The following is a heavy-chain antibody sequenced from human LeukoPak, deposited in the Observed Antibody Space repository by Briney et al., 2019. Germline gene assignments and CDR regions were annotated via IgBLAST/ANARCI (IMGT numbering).Heavy chain of an antibody. CDR1: GFTFSSYA. D-gene: IGHD3-10*01. Sequence: GGSLRLSCAASGFTFSSYAMSWVRQAPGKGLEWVSAISGSGGSTYYADSVKGRFTISRDNSKNTLYLQMNSLRAEDTAVYYCARQMRPYGSGSNSPDYWGQGTLVTVSS. CDR2: ISGSGGST. V-gene: IGHV3-23*01. J-gene: IGHJ4*02. CDR3: ARQMRPYGSGSNSPDY.